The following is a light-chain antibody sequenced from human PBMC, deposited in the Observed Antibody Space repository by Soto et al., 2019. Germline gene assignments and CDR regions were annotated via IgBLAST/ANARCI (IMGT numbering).Light chain of an antibody. V-gene: IGKV3-11*01. CDR1: QSVTSY. CDR3: QQRSDWPLT. J-gene: IGKJ4*01. CDR2: DAS. Sequence: EIVLTQSPATLSLSPGERATLSCRASQSVTSYLAWYQQKPGQARRLLIYDASNRATGIPARFSGSGSGTDFTLTIRSLEPEDFAVYYCQQRSDWPLTCGGGTKVEIK.